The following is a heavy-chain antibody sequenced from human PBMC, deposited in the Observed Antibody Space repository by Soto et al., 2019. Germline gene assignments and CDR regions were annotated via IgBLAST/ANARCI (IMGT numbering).Heavy chain of an antibody. CDR2: ISSSGLTT. V-gene: IGHV3-48*03. CDR3: ARYGTRGDW. J-gene: IGHJ5*01. Sequence: GGSLRLSCQASGFNFRLYEMHWVRKAPGKGLEWVSYISSSGLTTYYADFAGGRFTISRDNAKDSLYLHLNSLRVGDTAVYYCARYGTRGDWWGLGTQVTVSS. D-gene: IGHD3-10*01. CDR1: GFNFRLYE.